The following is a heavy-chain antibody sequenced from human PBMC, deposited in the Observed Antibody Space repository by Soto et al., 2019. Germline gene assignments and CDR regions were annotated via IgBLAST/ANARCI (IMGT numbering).Heavy chain of an antibody. CDR2: IKNKKDGGTT. Sequence: GGSMGLSCAASGLNFGNAWVSWVRQAPGKGLEWVGRIKNKKDGGTTDYAAPVKGRFIISRDDSRNTLYLQMSSLRTEDTAVYYCTTDPGDFEDYWGQGTQVTVSS. CDR3: TTDPGDFEDY. D-gene: IGHD4-17*01. V-gene: IGHV3-15*01. CDR1: GLNFGNAW. J-gene: IGHJ4*02.